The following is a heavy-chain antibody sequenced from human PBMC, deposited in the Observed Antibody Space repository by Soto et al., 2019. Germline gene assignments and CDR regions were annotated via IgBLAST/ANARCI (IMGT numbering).Heavy chain of an antibody. J-gene: IGHJ4*02. CDR1: GYTFTDFY. CDR2: INPNSGGS. CDR3: ARGSSIFGVVIRRSRFDY. V-gene: IGHV1-2*02. D-gene: IGHD3-3*02. Sequence: ASVKVSCKASGYTFTDFYMHWVRQAPGQGLEWMGWINPNSGGSKNAQKFQGRVTLTRDTSISTAYMELSRLGSDDTAVYYCARGSSIFGVVIRRSRFDYWGQGTLVTVSS.